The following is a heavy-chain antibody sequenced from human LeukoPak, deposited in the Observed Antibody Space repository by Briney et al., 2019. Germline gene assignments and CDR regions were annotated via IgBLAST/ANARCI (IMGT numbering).Heavy chain of an antibody. Sequence: ASVKVSCKASGYTFTSYGISWVRQAPGQGLEWMGWISAYNGNTNYAQKLQGRVTMTTDTSTSTAYMELSSLRSEDTAVYYCARDSDDYDFWSGQNNYYYYYGMDVWGQGTTVTVSS. CDR3: ARDSDDYDFWSGQNNYYYYYGMDV. CDR1: GYTFTSYG. D-gene: IGHD3-3*01. V-gene: IGHV1-18*01. J-gene: IGHJ6*02. CDR2: ISAYNGNT.